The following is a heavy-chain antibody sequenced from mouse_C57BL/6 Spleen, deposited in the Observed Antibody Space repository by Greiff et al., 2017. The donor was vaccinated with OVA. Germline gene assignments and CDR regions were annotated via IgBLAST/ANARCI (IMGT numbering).Heavy chain of an antibody. CDR1: GFTFSNYW. CDR2: IRLKSDNYAT. J-gene: IGHJ3*01. V-gene: IGHV6-3*01. Sequence: DVHLVESGGGLVQPGGSMKLSCVASGFTFSNYWMNWVRQSPEKGLEWVAQIRLKSDNYATHYAESVKGRFTISRDDSKSSVYLQMNNLRAEDTGIYYCTAAYGSGGFAYWGQGTLVTVSA. D-gene: IGHD1-1*01. CDR3: TAAYGSGGFAY.